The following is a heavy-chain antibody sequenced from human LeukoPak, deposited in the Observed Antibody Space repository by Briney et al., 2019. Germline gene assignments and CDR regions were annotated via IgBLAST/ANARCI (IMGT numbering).Heavy chain of an antibody. CDR2: INSDGSST. Sequence: GGSLRLSCAASGFTFSTYGMHWVRQAPGKGLVWVSRINSDGSSTSYADSVKGRFTISRDNAKNTLYLQMNSLGAEDTAVYYCAQRSGYYQLWGQGTLVTVSS. V-gene: IGHV3-74*01. J-gene: IGHJ4*02. CDR1: GFTFSTYG. CDR3: AQRSGYYQL. D-gene: IGHD3-22*01.